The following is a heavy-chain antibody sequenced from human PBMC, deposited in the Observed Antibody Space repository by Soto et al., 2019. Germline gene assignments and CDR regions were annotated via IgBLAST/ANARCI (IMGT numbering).Heavy chain of an antibody. V-gene: IGHV3-23*01. Sequence: GGSLRLSCAASGINFSSYAMSWVRQAPGKGLEWVSAISGNGGSTYYADSVKGRFTISRDNSKNTLYLQMNSLRAEDTAVYYCAKDSPGIYSYGYYYGMDVWGQGTTVTVSS. CDR3: AKDSPGIYSYGYYYGMDV. D-gene: IGHD5-18*01. CDR2: ISGNGGST. J-gene: IGHJ6*02. CDR1: GINFSSYA.